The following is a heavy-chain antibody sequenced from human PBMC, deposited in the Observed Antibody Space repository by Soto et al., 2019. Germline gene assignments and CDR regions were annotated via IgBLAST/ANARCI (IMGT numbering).Heavy chain of an antibody. Sequence: SETLSLTCNVSGGSISSFYWSWIRQPPGKALEWIGYIYYTGSTTYNPSLNSRVTISVDTSKNQVSLKLSSLTAADTAVYYCARVGVVQGGGIDVWGQGTTVTVYS. CDR2: IYYTGST. V-gene: IGHV4-59*01. J-gene: IGHJ6*02. D-gene: IGHD2-8*02. CDR3: ARVGVVQGGGIDV. CDR1: GGSISSFY.